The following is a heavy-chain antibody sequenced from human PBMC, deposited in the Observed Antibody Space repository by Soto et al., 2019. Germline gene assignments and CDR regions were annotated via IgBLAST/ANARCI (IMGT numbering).Heavy chain of an antibody. D-gene: IGHD1-7*01. CDR2: INPSGGST. CDR3: AEAAEYYCAGTSPTHCYGMDV. CDR1: GYTFTSYY. J-gene: IGHJ6*04. Sequence: ASVKVSCKASGYTFTSYYMHWVRQAPGQGLEWMGIINPSGGSTSYAQKFQGRVTMTRDTSTSTVYMELSSLRSEDTAVYYCAEAAEYYCAGTSPTHCYGMDVWDKGTTVTVSS. V-gene: IGHV1-46*01.